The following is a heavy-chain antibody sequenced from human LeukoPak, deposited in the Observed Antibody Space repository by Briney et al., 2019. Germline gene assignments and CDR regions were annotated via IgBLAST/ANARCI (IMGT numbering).Heavy chain of an antibody. CDR2: INHSGST. CDR3: ARSRGSSKIDY. V-gene: IGHV4-34*01. J-gene: IGHJ4*02. D-gene: IGHD2-2*01. Sequence: PSETLSLTCAVYGGSFSGYYWSWIRQPPGKGLEWIGEINHSGSTNYNPSLKSRVTISVDTSKNQFSLKLSSVTAADTAVYYCARSRGSSKIDYWGQGTLVTVSS. CDR1: GGSFSGYY.